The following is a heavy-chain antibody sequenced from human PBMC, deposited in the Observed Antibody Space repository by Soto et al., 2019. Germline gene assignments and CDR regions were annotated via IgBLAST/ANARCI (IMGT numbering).Heavy chain of an antibody. CDR3: ARLVVVTDIVDY. J-gene: IGHJ4*02. V-gene: IGHV4-30-2*01. D-gene: IGHD2-21*02. Sequence: SETLSLTCAVSGGSISSGGYSWSWIRQPPGKGLEWIGYIYHSGSTYYNPSLKSRVTISVDRSKNQFSLKLSSVTAADTAVYYCARLVVVTDIVDYWGQGTLVTVSS. CDR1: GGSISSGGYS. CDR2: IYHSGST.